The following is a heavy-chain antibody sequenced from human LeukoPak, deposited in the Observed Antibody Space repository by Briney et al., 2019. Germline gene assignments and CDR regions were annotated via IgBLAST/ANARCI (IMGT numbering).Heavy chain of an antibody. J-gene: IGHJ4*02. D-gene: IGHD3-10*01. CDR1: GFTFSNYA. Sequence: GGSLRLSCAASGFTFSNYAMRWVRQAPGKGLEWVSAISGSGGSTYYADSVKGRFTISRDNSKNTLYLQMNSLRAEDTAVYYCAKGYGSGTRLDFDYWGQGTLVTVSS. V-gene: IGHV3-23*01. CDR3: AKGYGSGTRLDFDY. CDR2: ISGSGGST.